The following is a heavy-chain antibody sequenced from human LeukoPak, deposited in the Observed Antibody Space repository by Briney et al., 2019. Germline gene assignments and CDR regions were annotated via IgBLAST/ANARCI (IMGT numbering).Heavy chain of an antibody. CDR2: ISGSGGST. CDR3: AKGCEGAFDI. CDR1: GFTFSSHA. Sequence: PGGSLRLSCAASGFTFSSHAMIWVRQAPGKGLEWVSAISGSGGSTYYADSVKGRFTISRDNSKNTLYLQMNSLRAEDTAVYDCAKGCEGAFDIWGQGTMVTVSS. J-gene: IGHJ3*02. V-gene: IGHV3-23*01. D-gene: IGHD4/OR15-4a*01.